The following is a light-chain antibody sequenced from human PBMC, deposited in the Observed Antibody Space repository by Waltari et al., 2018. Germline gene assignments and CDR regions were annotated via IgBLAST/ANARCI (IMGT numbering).Light chain of an antibody. J-gene: IGLJ2*01. V-gene: IGLV3-25*03. Sequence: SYDLTQPPSVSVSPGQTARITCSGNALPRLYSYWYQQKPGQAPLLLIYKDNQRASGFPGRFSGSSSGTTVTLTISGVQAEDEADYYCQSADTDFANHVLFGGGTQLTVL. CDR1: ALPRLY. CDR3: QSADTDFANHVL. CDR2: KDN.